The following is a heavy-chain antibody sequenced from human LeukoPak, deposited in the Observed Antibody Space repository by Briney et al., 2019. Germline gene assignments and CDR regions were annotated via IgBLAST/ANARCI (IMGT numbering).Heavy chain of an antibody. CDR1: GFTFSSYS. Sequence: GGSLRLSCAASGFTFSSYSMNWVRQAPGKGLEWVAVISYDGSNKYYADSVKGRFTISRDNSKNTLYLQMNSLRAEDTAVYYCATLNYGVSSNWFDPWGQGTLVTVSS. CDR3: ATLNYGVSSNWFDP. V-gene: IGHV3-30*03. J-gene: IGHJ5*02. CDR2: ISYDGSNK. D-gene: IGHD4-11*01.